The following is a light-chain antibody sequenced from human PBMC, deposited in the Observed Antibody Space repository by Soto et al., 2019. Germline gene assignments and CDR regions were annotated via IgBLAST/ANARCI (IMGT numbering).Light chain of an antibody. CDR1: ALPKQY. V-gene: IGLV3-25*03. Sequence: YELTQPPSVSVSPGQTARITCSGDALPKQYAYWYQQKPGQAPVLVIYKDSERPSGIPERFSGSSSGTTVTLTISGVQAEDEADYYCQSADSSGTYDVVFGGGTKLTVL. CDR2: KDS. J-gene: IGLJ2*01. CDR3: QSADSSGTYDVV.